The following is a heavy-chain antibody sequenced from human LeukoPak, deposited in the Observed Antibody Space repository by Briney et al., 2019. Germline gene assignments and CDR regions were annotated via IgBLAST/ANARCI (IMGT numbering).Heavy chain of an antibody. CDR2: IIPILGIA. J-gene: IGHJ6*02. Sequence: ASVKVSCKASGGTFSSYATSWVRQAPGQGLEWMGRIIPILGIANYAQKFQGRVTITADKSTSTAYMELSSLRSEDTAVYYCARDLWAAAGTSYYYGMDVWGQGTTVTVSS. CDR1: GGTFSSYA. D-gene: IGHD6-13*01. CDR3: ARDLWAAAGTSYYYGMDV. V-gene: IGHV1-69*04.